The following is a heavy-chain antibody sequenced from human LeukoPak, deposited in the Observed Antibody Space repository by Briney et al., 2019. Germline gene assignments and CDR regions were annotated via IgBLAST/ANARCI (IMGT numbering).Heavy chain of an antibody. J-gene: IGHJ4*02. CDR1: GGSISSSSYY. D-gene: IGHD2-2*01. V-gene: IGHV4-39*01. Sequence: SETLSLTCTVSGGSISSSSYYWGWLRQPPGKGLEWIVSIYYSGSTYYNPSLKSRVTISVDTSKNQFSLKLSSVTAADTAVYYCARWIVVVPAADYWGQGTLVTVSS. CDR3: ARWIVVVPAADY. CDR2: IYYSGST.